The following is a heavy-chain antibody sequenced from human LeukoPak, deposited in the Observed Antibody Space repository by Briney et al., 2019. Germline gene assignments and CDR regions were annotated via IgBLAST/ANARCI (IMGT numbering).Heavy chain of an antibody. D-gene: IGHD6-19*01. J-gene: IGHJ6*02. CDR1: GFTFSSYA. Sequence: AGGSLRLSCAASGFTFSSYAMSWVRQAPGKGLEWVSAISGSGGSTYYADSVKGRFTISRDNSKNTLYLQMNSLRAGDTAVYYCAKATSGWYYYYYGMDVWGQGTTVTVSS. V-gene: IGHV3-23*01. CDR2: ISGSGGST. CDR3: AKATSGWYYYYYGMDV.